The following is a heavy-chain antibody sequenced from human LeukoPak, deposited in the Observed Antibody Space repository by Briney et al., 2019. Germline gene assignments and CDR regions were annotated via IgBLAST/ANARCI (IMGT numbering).Heavy chain of an antibody. J-gene: IGHJ5*02. V-gene: IGHV4-39*01. D-gene: IGHD6-13*01. CDR1: GGSISSSSYY. CDR2: IYYSGNT. CDR3: ARKEGGQLDNTRRWFDP. Sequence: SETLSLTCIVSGGSISSSSYYWGWIRQPPGKGLEWIGSIYYSGNTYYNPSLKSRVTISVDTSKNQFSLKLRSVTAADTAVYYCARKEGGQLDNTRRWFDPWGQGTLVTVSS.